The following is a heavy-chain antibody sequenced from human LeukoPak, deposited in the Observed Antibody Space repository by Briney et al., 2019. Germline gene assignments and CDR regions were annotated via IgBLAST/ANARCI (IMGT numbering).Heavy chain of an antibody. CDR3: ARETGGGNERAFYFDY. D-gene: IGHD4-23*01. V-gene: IGHV3-53*01. CDR1: GFTVSSNY. Sequence: PGGSLRLSCAASGFTVSSNYMSWVRQAPGKGLEWVSVIYSGGSTYYADSVKGRFTISRDNSKNTLYLQMNSLRAEDTAVYYCARETGGGNERAFYFDYWGQGTLVTVSS. CDR2: IYSGGST. J-gene: IGHJ4*02.